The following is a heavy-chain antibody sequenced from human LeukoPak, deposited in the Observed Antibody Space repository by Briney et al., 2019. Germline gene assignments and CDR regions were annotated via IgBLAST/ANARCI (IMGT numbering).Heavy chain of an antibody. CDR1: GYKLTDKW. D-gene: IGHD3-10*01. CDR2: IIPIFGTA. J-gene: IGHJ4*02. Sequence: GASVKVSCKAFGYKLTDKWIHWVRQAPGQGLEWMGGIIPIFGTANYAQKFQGRVTITADESTSTAYMELSSLRSEDTAVCYCASGSGSYYNEKPRPYYFDYWGQGTLVTVSS. CDR3: ASGSGSYYNEKPRPYYFDY. V-gene: IGHV1-69*13.